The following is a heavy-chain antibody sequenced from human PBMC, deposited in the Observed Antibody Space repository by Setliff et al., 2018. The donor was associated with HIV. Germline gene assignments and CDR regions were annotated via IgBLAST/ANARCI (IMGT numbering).Heavy chain of an antibody. Sequence: PSETLSLTCNVSGGSISSYYWSWIRQPPGKGLEYIGYIYSNGGTNYNPSLKSRATISIDTSKNQFSLKLSSVTAADTAVYSCARGPNYFDSSGYSYYFDYWGQGTLVTVS. V-gene: IGHV4-59*08. CDR1: GGSISSYY. J-gene: IGHJ4*02. CDR2: IYSNGGT. CDR3: ARGPNYFDSSGYSYYFDY. D-gene: IGHD3-22*01.